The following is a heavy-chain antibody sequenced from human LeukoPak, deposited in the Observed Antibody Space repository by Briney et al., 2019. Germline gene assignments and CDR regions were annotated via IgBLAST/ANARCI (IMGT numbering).Heavy chain of an antibody. CDR3: ASVLLRPYCSGGSCYSD. J-gene: IGHJ4*02. Sequence: ASVKVSCKASGYTFTSYGISWVRQAPGQGLEWMGWISAYNGNTNYAQKFQGRVTITADKSTSTAYMELSSLRSEDTAVYYCASVLLRPYCSGGSCYSDWGQGTLVTVSS. CDR1: GYTFTSYG. D-gene: IGHD2-15*01. V-gene: IGHV1-18*01. CDR2: ISAYNGNT.